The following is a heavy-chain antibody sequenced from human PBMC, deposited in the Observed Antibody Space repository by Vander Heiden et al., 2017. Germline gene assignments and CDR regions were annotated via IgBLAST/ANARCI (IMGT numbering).Heavy chain of an antibody. V-gene: IGHV3-15*07. CDR2: IKSKTDGGTT. Sequence: EVQLVESGGGLVKPGGSLRLSCAASGFTFSNAWLTWVRPPPGKGLEWVGRIKSKTDGGTTDYAAPVKGRFTISRDDSKNTLYLQMNSLKTEDTAVYYCTTHSSSWSNYYYYYGMDVWGQGTTVTVSS. J-gene: IGHJ6*02. CDR1: GFTFSNAW. CDR3: TTHSSSWSNYYYYYGMDV. D-gene: IGHD6-13*01.